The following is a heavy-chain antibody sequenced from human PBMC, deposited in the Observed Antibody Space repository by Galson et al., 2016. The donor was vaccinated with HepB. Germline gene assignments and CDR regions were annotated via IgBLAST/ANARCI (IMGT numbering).Heavy chain of an antibody. V-gene: IGHV3-7*01. CDR2: IKQEGSEK. J-gene: IGHJ4*02. Sequence: SLRLSCAASGFTFSSHWMTWVRQAPGKGLEWVANIKQEGSEKYYVDSVKGRFTISRDNAKKSLHLQMNSLRDEDTAVYYCARGGDSSGYFAYWGQGTLVTVSS. CDR1: GFTFSSHW. D-gene: IGHD3-22*01. CDR3: ARGGDSSGYFAY.